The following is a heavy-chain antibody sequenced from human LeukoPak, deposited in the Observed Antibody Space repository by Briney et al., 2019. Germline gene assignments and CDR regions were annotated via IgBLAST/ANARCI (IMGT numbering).Heavy chain of an antibody. CDR1: GGSFSSSNYY. V-gene: IGHV4-39*01. Sequence: SETLSLTCTVSGGSFSSSNYYWGWIRQPPGKGLEWIGSIYYSESTYYNPSLKSRVTISVDTSKNQFSLKLRSVAAADTAVYYCARRGGGYYGSGTSINWGEDYWGQGTLVTVSS. CDR2: IYYSEST. J-gene: IGHJ4*02. CDR3: ARRGGGYYGSGTSINWGEDY. D-gene: IGHD3-10*01.